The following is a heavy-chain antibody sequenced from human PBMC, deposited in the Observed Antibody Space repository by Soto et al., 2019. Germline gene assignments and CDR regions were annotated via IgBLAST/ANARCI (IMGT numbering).Heavy chain of an antibody. J-gene: IGHJ5*02. Sequence: QVQLQESGPGLVKPSQTLSLTCTVSGGSISSGTYYWTWIRQHPGKGLEWIGYIYYSGSTYYNPSLQSRVAISVDTSKNPFSRKLSSVTAADTAVYYCARVPRFSGSGSYSGWFDPWGQGTLVTVSS. CDR3: ARVPRFSGSGSYSGWFDP. CDR1: GGSISSGTYY. CDR2: IYYSGST. D-gene: IGHD3-10*01. V-gene: IGHV4-31*03.